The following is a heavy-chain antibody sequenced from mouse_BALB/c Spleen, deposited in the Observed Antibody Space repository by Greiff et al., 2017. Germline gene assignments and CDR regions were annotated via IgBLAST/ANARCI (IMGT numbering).Heavy chain of an antibody. CDR1: GYTFTSYY. V-gene: IGHV1S81*02. Sequence: QVQLQQSGAELVKPGASVKLSCKASGYTFTSYYMYWVKQRPGQGLEWIGEINPSNGGTNFNEKFKSQATLTVDKSSSTAYMQLSSLTSEDSAIYYCTRSHYGSSPFFDYWGQGTTLTVSS. D-gene: IGHD1-1*01. CDR3: TRSHYGSSPFFDY. CDR2: INPSNGGT. J-gene: IGHJ2*01.